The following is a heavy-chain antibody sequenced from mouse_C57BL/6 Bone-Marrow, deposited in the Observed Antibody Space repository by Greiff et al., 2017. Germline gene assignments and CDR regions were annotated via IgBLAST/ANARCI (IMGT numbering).Heavy chain of an antibody. Sequence: EVQGVASGGGLVKPGGSLKLSCAASGFTFSSYAMSWVRQTPEKRLEWVATISDGGSYTYYPDNVKGRFTISRDNAKNNLYLQMSHLKSEDTAMYYCARDMVTTGGAFAYWGQGTLVTVSA. J-gene: IGHJ3*01. V-gene: IGHV5-4*01. CDR2: ISDGGSYT. CDR1: GFTFSSYA. CDR3: ARDMVTTGGAFAY. D-gene: IGHD2-2*01.